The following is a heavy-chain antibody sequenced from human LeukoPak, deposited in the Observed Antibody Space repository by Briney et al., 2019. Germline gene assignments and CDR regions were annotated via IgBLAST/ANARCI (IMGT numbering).Heavy chain of an antibody. CDR1: GGSIGSSSYY. D-gene: IGHD6-25*01. CDR2: IYYSGST. Sequence: SETLSLTCTVSGGSIGSSSYYWGWIRQPPGKGLEWIGYIYYSGSTNYNPSLKSRVTVSVDTSKNQFSLKLSSVTAADTAVYYCARGTAAFYYFDYWGQGTLVTVSS. V-gene: IGHV4-61*05. J-gene: IGHJ4*02. CDR3: ARGTAAFYYFDY.